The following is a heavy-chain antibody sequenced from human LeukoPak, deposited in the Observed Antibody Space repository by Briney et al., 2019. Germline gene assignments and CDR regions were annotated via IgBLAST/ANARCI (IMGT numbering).Heavy chain of an antibody. CDR1: GFTFSDYY. D-gene: IGHD3-10*01. Sequence: PGGSLRLSCAASGFTFSDYYMSWIRQAPGKGLEWVSYISSSGSTIYYADSVKGRFTISRDNAKNSLYLQMNSLRAEDTAVYYCARPLWFGEPGDFQHWGQGTLVTVSS. CDR3: ARPLWFGEPGDFQH. V-gene: IGHV3-11*01. CDR2: ISSSGSTI. J-gene: IGHJ1*01.